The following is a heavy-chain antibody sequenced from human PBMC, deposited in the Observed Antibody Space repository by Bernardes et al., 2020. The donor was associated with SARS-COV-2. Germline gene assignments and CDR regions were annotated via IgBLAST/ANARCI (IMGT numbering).Heavy chain of an antibody. CDR2: TSYDGDNK. V-gene: IGHV3-30-3*01. CDR1: GFSFSTHA. D-gene: IGHD3-9*01. Sequence: GGSLRLSCAVSGFSFSTHAMHWVRRAPGKGLEWGAVTSYDGDNKYNADSVKGRFTISRDNSMNTLFLEMNSLTPEDTAVYYCASPRVDFDWLLPLDYWGRGTRVTVSS. CDR3: ASPRVDFDWLLPLDY. J-gene: IGHJ4*02.